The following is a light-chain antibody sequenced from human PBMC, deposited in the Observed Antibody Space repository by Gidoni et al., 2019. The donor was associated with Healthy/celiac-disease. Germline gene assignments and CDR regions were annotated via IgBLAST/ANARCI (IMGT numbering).Light chain of an antibody. J-gene: IGKJ2*01. CDR2: AAS. Sequence: MQLTESPSSLSASVGDRVTITCRASQGISSYLNWYQQKPGKAPKLLIYAASSLQIGVPSRFSGSGSGTDFTLTISSLQPEDFATYYCQQNYNTPHTFGQGTKLEIK. V-gene: IGKV1-39*01. CDR1: QGISSY. CDR3: QQNYNTPHT.